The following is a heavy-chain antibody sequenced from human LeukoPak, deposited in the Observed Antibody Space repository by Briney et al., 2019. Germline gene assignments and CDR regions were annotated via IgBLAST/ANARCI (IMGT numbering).Heavy chain of an antibody. CDR1: GGSTGSSSYY. Sequence: SETLSLTCTVSGGSTGSSSYYWGWIRQSPGTGLEWIGSIYYSGSTNYNPSLKSRVTISVDTSKNQFSLKLSSVTAADTAVYYCARAGVVVPAAMWDDAFDIWGQGTKVTVSS. CDR2: IYYSGST. D-gene: IGHD2-2*01. J-gene: IGHJ3*02. CDR3: ARAGVVVPAAMWDDAFDI. V-gene: IGHV4-39*07.